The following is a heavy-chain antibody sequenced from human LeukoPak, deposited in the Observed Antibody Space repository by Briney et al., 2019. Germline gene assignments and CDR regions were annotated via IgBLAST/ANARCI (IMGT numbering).Heavy chain of an antibody. CDR2: IRSDGSNE. J-gene: IGHJ5*01. Sequence: GGSLRLSCVASEFTFSNYGMHWVRQAPGKGLEWVALIRSDGSNEYYEDSVKGRFTISRVNSKNILYLQMNSLRAEDTAVYYCARARGTYYDALDSWGQGSLVTVSS. D-gene: IGHD3-22*01. V-gene: IGHV3-30*02. CDR1: EFTFSNYG. CDR3: ARARGTYYDALDS.